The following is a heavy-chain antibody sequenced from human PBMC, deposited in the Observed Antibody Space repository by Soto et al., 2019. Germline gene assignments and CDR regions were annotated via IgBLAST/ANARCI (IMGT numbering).Heavy chain of an antibody. Sequence: QVQLVQSGAEVKKPGSSVKVSCKPSGGTFSSDAITWVRQAPGQGLEWMGGIIPIFGTINYAQKFQGRVTIPADKSTTTAYMELSSLRAEDTAIYYCARDKSADSSGYLYYFDYWGQGTLVTVSS. V-gene: IGHV1-69*06. J-gene: IGHJ4*02. CDR3: ARDKSADSSGYLYYFDY. D-gene: IGHD3-22*01. CDR2: IIPIFGTI. CDR1: GGTFSSDA.